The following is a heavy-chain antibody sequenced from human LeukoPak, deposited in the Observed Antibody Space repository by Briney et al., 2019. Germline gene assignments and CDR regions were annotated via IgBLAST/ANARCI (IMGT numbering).Heavy chain of an antibody. CDR1: GSTSSTYA. CDR3: ARWGGSFSSRFDP. Sequence: GGSLRPSCAASGSTSSTYAMSWVRQAPGKGLEWVSAISGSGASTYCADSVTGRFTISRDNSKNTVLLHMKTLRVEDTALYYCARWGGSFSSRFDPWGQGTLVTVSS. D-gene: IGHD1-26*01. V-gene: IGHV3-23*01. CDR2: ISGSGAST. J-gene: IGHJ5*02.